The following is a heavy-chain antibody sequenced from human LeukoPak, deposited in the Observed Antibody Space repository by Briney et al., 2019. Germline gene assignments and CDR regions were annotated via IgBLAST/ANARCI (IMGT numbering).Heavy chain of an antibody. D-gene: IGHD3-22*01. CDR1: EFTFSNYG. CDR3: ARDGYYDSSGYYYEAAMDV. CDR2: ISSSSSYI. J-gene: IGHJ6*03. V-gene: IGHV3-21*01. Sequence: GGSLRLSCAASEFTFSNYGMSWVRQAPGKGLEWVSSISSSSSYIYYADSVKGRFTISRDNAKNSLYLQMNSLRAEDTAVYYCARDGYYDSSGYYYEAAMDVWGKGTTVTVSS.